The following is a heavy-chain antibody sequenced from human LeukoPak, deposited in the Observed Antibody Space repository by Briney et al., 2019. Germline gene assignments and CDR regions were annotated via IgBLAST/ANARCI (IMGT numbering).Heavy chain of an antibody. J-gene: IGHJ2*01. CDR2: IYYSGST. CDR1: GGSISSSY. CDR3: ARQVRPMTYYDFWSGYPYWYFDL. Sequence: PSETLSLTCTVSGGSISSSYWSWIRQPPGKGLEWIGHIYYSGSTNYNPSLKSRVTISVDTSKNQFSLKLSSVTAADTAVYYCARQVRPMTYYDFWSGYPYWYFDLWGRGTLVTVSS. V-gene: IGHV4-59*08. D-gene: IGHD3-3*01.